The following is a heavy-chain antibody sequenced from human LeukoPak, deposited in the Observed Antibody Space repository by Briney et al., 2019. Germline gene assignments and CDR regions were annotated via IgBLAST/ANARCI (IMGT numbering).Heavy chain of an antibody. J-gene: IGHJ4*02. CDR1: GFTFSSYG. D-gene: IGHD3-22*01. CDR2: IWYDGSNK. Sequence: PGRSLRLSCAASGFTFSSYGMHWVRQAPGKGLEWVAVIWYDGSNKYYADSVKGRFTISRGNSKNTLYLQMNSLRAEDTAVYYCAREAPLYYYDSSGYYPLDYWGQGTLVTVSS. CDR3: AREAPLYYYDSSGYYPLDY. V-gene: IGHV3-33*01.